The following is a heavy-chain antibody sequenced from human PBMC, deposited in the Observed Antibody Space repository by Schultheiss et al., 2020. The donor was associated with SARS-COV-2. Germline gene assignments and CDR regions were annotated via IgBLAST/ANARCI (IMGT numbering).Heavy chain of an antibody. CDR2: IYYSGST. Sequence: SQTLSLTCTVSGGSISSGDYYWSWIRQPPGKGLEWIGYIYYSGSTYYNPSLKSRVTISVDTSKNQFSLKLSSVTAADTAVYYCARGRYSSSWYWGYNWFDPWGQGTLVTVSS. CDR3: ARGRYSSSWYWGYNWFDP. D-gene: IGHD6-13*01. CDR1: GGSISSGDYY. J-gene: IGHJ5*02. V-gene: IGHV4-30-4*01.